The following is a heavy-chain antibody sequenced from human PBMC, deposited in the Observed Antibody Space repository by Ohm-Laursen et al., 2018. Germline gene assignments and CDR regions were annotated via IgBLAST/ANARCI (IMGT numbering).Heavy chain of an antibody. CDR2: ISDSGGKT. D-gene: IGHD1-26*01. J-gene: IGHJ4*02. V-gene: IGHV3-23*01. Sequence: SLRLSCAASGFTFTNYAMNWVRQAPGKGLEWVSAISDSGGKTFYADSVKGRFTISRDNSKNTLYLQMNSLRAEDTAVYYCARGATPLDYWGQGTLVTVSS. CDR3: ARGATPLDY. CDR1: GFTFTNYA.